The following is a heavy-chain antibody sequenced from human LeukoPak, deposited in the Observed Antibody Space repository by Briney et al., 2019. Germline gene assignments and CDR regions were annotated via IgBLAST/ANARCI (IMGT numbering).Heavy chain of an antibody. J-gene: IGHJ6*02. D-gene: IGHD3-10*01. V-gene: IGHV5-51*01. CDR3: ARLIGGGPNYYGMDV. Sequence: GESLKISCKVSGYSFTGYWIGWVRRMPGKGLEWMGIIYPGDSGTRYSPSFQGQVTISADRSINTAYLQWSSLKASDTAMYYCARLIGGGPNYYGMDVWGQGTTVTVPS. CDR2: IYPGDSGT. CDR1: GYSFTGYW.